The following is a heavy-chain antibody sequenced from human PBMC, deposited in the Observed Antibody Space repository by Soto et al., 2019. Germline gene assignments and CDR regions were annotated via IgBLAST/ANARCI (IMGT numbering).Heavy chain of an antibody. CDR2: IYYSGST. J-gene: IGHJ4*02. Sequence: QLQLQESGPGLVKPSETLSLTCTVSGGSISSSSYYWGWIRQPPGKGLQWIVSIYYSGSTYYNPSLKSRLPISVDTSKNQFSLKLTSVTAADTAVYYCARHRGYYESTRGYFDNWGQGTPVTVSS. CDR1: GGSISSSSYY. D-gene: IGHD3-22*01. CDR3: ARHRGYYESTRGYFDN. V-gene: IGHV4-39*01.